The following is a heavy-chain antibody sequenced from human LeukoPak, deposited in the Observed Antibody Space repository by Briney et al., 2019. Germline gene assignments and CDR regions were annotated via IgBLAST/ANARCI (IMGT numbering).Heavy chain of an antibody. CDR1: GYSITSGYY. V-gene: IGHV4-38-2*02. CDR3: ARRGYASGWHAYDS. J-gene: IGHJ4*02. CDR2: FFHSGNN. D-gene: IGHD6-19*01. Sequence: SETLSLTCTVSGYSITSGYYWAWIRQSPGKGLEWIGSFFHSGNNFYNPSLRSRVTISLGTSRNQFSLNLNSVTAADTAVYYCARRGYASGWHAYDSWGQGVLVAVSS.